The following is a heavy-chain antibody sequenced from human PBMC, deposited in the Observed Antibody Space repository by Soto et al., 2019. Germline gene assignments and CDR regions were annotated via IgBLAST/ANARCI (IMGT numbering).Heavy chain of an antibody. CDR2: IYCSGST. Sequence: QVQLQESGPGLVQPSQNLSLTCTVSGDSVNSSGYYWSWIRQLPGKGLEWIGYIYCSGSTFYTAYLRCRVTISLDTSNNQFSLKLSSVTAADTAVYYCAGTVRGDGSGSLYSFNWFDPWGQGIVVTVCS. V-gene: IGHV4-31*03. CDR3: AGTVRGDGSGSLYSFNWFDP. D-gene: IGHD3-10*01. CDR1: GDSVNSSGYY. J-gene: IGHJ5*02.